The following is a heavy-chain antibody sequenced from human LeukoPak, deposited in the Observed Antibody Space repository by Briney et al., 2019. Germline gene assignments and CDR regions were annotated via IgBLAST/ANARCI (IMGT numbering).Heavy chain of an antibody. CDR2: IYSSGST. J-gene: IGHJ5*02. Sequence: PSETLSLNCTVSGVSISSYFWSWVRQPAGKGLEWIGRIYSSGSTNYNPSLQSRATMSLDTSKKQLSLNLGSEAGADTAVYYCGRAGRSGGLCHHWGQGILVTVSS. CDR3: GRAGRSGGLCHH. D-gene: IGHD3-3*01. CDR1: GVSISSYF. V-gene: IGHV4-4*07.